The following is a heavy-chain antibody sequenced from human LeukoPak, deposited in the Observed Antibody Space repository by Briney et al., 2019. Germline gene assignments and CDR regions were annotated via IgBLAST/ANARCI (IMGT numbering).Heavy chain of an antibody. Sequence: ASVKVSCKASGFTFTNHAMNWVRQAPGQRLEWMGWLNAGNGNTKYSQRFQDRVTITRDTSANTAYMELSSLRSEDTAVYYCARGIWVRKDRGYYFDYWGQGTLVTVSS. CDR2: LNAGNGNT. CDR3: ARGIWVRKDRGYYFDY. V-gene: IGHV1-3*01. J-gene: IGHJ4*02. D-gene: IGHD3-10*01. CDR1: GFTFTNHA.